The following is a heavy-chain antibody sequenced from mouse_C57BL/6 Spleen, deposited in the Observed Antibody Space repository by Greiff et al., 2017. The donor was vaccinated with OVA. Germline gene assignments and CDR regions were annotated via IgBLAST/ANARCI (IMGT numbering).Heavy chain of an antibody. V-gene: IGHV10-1*01. Sequence: EVKLVESGGGLVQPKGSLKLSCAASGFSFNTYAMNWVRQAPGKGLEWVARIRSKSNNYATYYADSVKDRFTISSDDSESMLYLQMNDLKTEDTAMYYCVRHGTTGYFDVWGTGTTVTVSS. D-gene: IGHD1-1*01. CDR2: IRSKSNNYAT. CDR1: GFSFNTYA. CDR3: VRHGTTGYFDV. J-gene: IGHJ1*03.